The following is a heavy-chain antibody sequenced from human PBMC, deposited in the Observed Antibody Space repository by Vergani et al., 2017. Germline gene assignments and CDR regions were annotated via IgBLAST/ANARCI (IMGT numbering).Heavy chain of an antibody. Sequence: QVQLVQSGAEVKKPGSSVKVSCKASGGTFSSYAISWVRQAPGQGLEWMGGIIPIFGTANYAQKFQGRVTITAVESTSTAYMELRSLRSEDTAVYYCARVVSSGILTKLAWFDPWGQGTLVTVSS. CDR2: IIPIFGTA. J-gene: IGHJ5*02. D-gene: IGHD3-9*01. V-gene: IGHV1-69*12. CDR1: GGTFSSYA. CDR3: ARVVSSGILTKLAWFDP.